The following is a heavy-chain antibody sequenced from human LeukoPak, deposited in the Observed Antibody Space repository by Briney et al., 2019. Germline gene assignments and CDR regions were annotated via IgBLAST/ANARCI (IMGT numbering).Heavy chain of an antibody. J-gene: IGHJ4*02. Sequence: GGSLRLSCAASGFTFSNYNMNWVRQAPGKGLEWVANIKQDGSEKYYVDSVKGRFTISRDNAKNSLYLQMNSLRAEDTAVYYCAKSQRGGWYSVQYFDYWGQGTLVTVSS. CDR3: AKSQRGGWYSVQYFDY. D-gene: IGHD6-19*01. CDR2: IKQDGSEK. V-gene: IGHV3-7*01. CDR1: GFTFSNYN.